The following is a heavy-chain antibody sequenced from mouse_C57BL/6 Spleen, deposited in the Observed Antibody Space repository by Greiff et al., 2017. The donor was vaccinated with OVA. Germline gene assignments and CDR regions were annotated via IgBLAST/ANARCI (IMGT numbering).Heavy chain of an antibody. V-gene: IGHV5-12*01. CDR2: ISNGGGST. D-gene: IGHD3-2*02. CDR3: ARVTAQAGYYFDY. J-gene: IGHJ2*01. CDR1: GFTFSDYY. Sequence: EVKLMESGGGLVQPGGSLKLSCAASGFTFSDYYMYWVRQTPEKRLEWVAYISNGGGSTYYPDTVKGRFTISRNKAKNTLYLQMSRLKSEAAAMYYCARVTAQAGYYFDYWGQGTTLTVSS.